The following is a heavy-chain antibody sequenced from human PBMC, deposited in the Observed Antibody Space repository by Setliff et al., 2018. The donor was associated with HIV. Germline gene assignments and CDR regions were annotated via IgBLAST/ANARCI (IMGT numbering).Heavy chain of an antibody. Sequence: PGGSLRLSCEVSGFTVSNNFMTWVRQAPGKGLEWVSTLYGDGRTFYADSAQGRFTISRDNSNNILFLQMNSLLAEDTAVYYCAKGVKFLDPRGQGTLVTVSS. CDR1: GFTVSNNF. J-gene: IGHJ5*02. V-gene: IGHV3-53*01. CDR3: AKGVKFLDP. CDR2: LYGDGRT. D-gene: IGHD3-16*01.